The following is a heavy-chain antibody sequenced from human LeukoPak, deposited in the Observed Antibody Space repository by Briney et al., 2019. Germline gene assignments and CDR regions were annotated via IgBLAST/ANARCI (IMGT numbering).Heavy chain of an antibody. V-gene: IGHV4-39*01. CDR3: ARRYFPSTAMVSPVDY. Sequence: PSETLSLTCTVSGGSISSSSYYWGWIRQPPGKGLEWIGSIYYSGSTYYNPSLKSRVTISVDTSKNQFSLKLSSVTAADTAVYYCARRYFPSTAMVSPVDYWGQGTLVTVSS. CDR1: GGSISSSSYY. CDR2: IYYSGST. J-gene: IGHJ4*02. D-gene: IGHD5-18*01.